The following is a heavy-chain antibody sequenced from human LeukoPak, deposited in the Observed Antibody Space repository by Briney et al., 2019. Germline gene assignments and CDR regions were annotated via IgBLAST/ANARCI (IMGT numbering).Heavy chain of an antibody. Sequence: GVSLRLSCSASGFTFNNYAMHWVRQTPGKGLEYVSAITSNGGTTYYGDSVKGRFTISRDNSKNTVYLQMSSLRPEDTAVYYCVKDLTGSGDYWGQGTLVTVSS. CDR2: ITSNGGTT. CDR1: GFTFNNYA. J-gene: IGHJ4*02. V-gene: IGHV3-64D*06. CDR3: VKDLTGSGDY. D-gene: IGHD3-10*01.